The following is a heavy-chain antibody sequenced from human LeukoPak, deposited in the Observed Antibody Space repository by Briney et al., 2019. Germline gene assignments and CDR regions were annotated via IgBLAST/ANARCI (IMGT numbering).Heavy chain of an antibody. Sequence: LPGGSLRLSCAASGFTFSSYAMNWVRQAPGKGLEWVSEISGRGDTTYYAGSVKGRFTISRDNSKKTVYLQMQSLRADDTAVYYCARDADATDIVGATFDYWGQGTLITVSS. CDR1: GFTFSSYA. V-gene: IGHV3-23*01. CDR2: ISGRGDTT. CDR3: ARDADATDIVGATFDY. J-gene: IGHJ4*02. D-gene: IGHD1-26*01.